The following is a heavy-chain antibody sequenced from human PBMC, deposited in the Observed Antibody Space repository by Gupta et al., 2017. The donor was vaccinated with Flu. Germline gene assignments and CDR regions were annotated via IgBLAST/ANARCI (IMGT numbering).Heavy chain of an antibody. Sequence: EAQLVESGGDLVQPGGSLRLSCAASGFIFADYAIHWVRQAPGKGVEWVSGISWNSGSIVYADSVSGRFTVSRDNAKNSFYLQMDSPAAVATALYYCAEGDGCWYTSYEAIDI. D-gene: IGHD1-1*01. CDR2: ISWNSGSI. CDR1: GFIFADYA. V-gene: IGHV3-9*01. J-gene: IGHJ3*02. CDR3: AEGDGCWYTSYEAIDI.